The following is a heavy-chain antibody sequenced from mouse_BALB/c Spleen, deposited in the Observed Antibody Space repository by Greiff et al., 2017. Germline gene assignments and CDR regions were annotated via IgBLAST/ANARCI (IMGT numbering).Heavy chain of an antibody. J-gene: IGHJ4*01. CDR3: ARMGLPDYAMDY. D-gene: IGHD6-2*01. Sequence: EVKLMESGAELVKPGASVKLSCTASGFNIKDTYMHWVKQRPEQGLEWIGRIDPANGNTKYDPKFQGKATITADTSSNTAYLQLSSLTSEDTAVYYCARMGLPDYAMDYWGQGTSVTVSS. CDR2: IDPANGNT. CDR1: GFNIKDTY. V-gene: IGHV14-3*02.